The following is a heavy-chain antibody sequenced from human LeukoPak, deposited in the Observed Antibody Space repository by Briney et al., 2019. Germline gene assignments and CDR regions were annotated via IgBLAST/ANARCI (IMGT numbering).Heavy chain of an antibody. CDR2: INPNSGGT. CDR3: ATSSEGGYSYGSDIDY. CDR1: GYTFIGYY. V-gene: IGHV1-2*06. D-gene: IGHD5-18*01. Sequence: ASVKVSCKASGYTFIGYYMHWVRQAPGQGLECMGRINPNSGGTDYAQKFQGRVTMTRDTSISTAYMELSRLTSDDTAVYYCATSSEGGYSYGSDIDYWGQGTLVTVSS. J-gene: IGHJ4*02.